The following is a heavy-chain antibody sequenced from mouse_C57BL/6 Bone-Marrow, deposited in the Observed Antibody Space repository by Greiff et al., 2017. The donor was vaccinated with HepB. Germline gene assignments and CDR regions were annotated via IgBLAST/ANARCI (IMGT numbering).Heavy chain of an antibody. CDR2: INPGSGGT. CDR3: ARWNYGSSH. J-gene: IGHJ2*01. Sequence: VQLVESGAELVRPGTSVKVSCKASGYAFTNYLIEWVKQRPGQGLEWIGVINPGSGGTNYNEKFKGKATLTADKSSSTAYMQRSSLTSEDSAVYVCARWNYGSSHWGQGTTLTVSS. CDR1: GYAFTNYL. D-gene: IGHD1-1*01. V-gene: IGHV1-54*01.